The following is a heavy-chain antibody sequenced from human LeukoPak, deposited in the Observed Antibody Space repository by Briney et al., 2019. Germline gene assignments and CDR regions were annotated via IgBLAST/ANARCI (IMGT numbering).Heavy chain of an antibody. J-gene: IGHJ4*02. CDR3: ARDLYYDSSAFDY. Sequence: PGGSLRLSCAASGFTFSSYSMNWVRQAPGKGLEWVSSISSSSSYIYYADSVKGRFTISRDNAKNPLYLQMNSLRAEDTAVYYCARDLYYDSSAFDYWGQGTLVTVSS. V-gene: IGHV3-21*01. D-gene: IGHD3-22*01. CDR1: GFTFSSYS. CDR2: ISSSSSYI.